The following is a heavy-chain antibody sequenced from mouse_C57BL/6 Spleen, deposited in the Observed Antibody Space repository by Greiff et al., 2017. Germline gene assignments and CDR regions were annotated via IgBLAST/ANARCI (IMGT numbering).Heavy chain of an antibody. Sequence: EVKLMESGPGLVKPSQSLSLTCSVTGYSITSGYYWNWIRQLPGNKLEWMGDISYDGSNNYNPSLKNRISITRDTSKNQFFLKLNSVTTEDTATYYCARRYDYEAMDYWGQGTSVTVSS. J-gene: IGHJ4*01. CDR3: ARRYDYEAMDY. V-gene: IGHV3-6*01. CDR2: ISYDGSN. CDR1: GYSITSGYY.